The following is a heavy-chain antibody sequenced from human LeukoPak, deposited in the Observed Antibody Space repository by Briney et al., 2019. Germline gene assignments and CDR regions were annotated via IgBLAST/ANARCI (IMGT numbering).Heavy chain of an antibody. Sequence: SETLSLTCTVSGGSISSSSYYWGWIRQPPGKGLEWIGSIYYSGRTYTNPSLKSRVTISVDTYKNQFSLKLSSVTAADTAVYYCARGRSVSGITIFGVVIKKLSYFDSWGQGTLVTVSS. V-gene: IGHV4-39*01. CDR1: GGSISSSSYY. CDR2: IYYSGRT. J-gene: IGHJ4*02. D-gene: IGHD3-3*01. CDR3: ARGRSVSGITIFGVVIKKLSYFDS.